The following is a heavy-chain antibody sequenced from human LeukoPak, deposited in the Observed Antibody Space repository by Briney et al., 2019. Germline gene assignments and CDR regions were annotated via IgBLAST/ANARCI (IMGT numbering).Heavy chain of an antibody. CDR2: INHSGST. CDR1: GGSFSGYY. CDR3: AREIYDILVPAAIVDWFDP. D-gene: IGHD2-2*02. J-gene: IGHJ5*02. Sequence: PSETLSLTCAVYGGSFSGYYWSWIRQPPGKGLEWIGEINHSGSTNYNPSLKSRVTISVDTSKNQFSLKLSSVTAADTAVYYCAREIYDILVPAAIVDWFDPWGQGTLVTVSS. V-gene: IGHV4-34*01.